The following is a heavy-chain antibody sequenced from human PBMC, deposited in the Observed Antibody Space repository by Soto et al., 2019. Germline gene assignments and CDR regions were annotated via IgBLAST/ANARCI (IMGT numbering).Heavy chain of an antibody. D-gene: IGHD3-10*01. J-gene: IGHJ5*02. CDR3: VGGDYAGAGTFYLTDL. V-gene: IGHV3-74*01. CDR1: GLTFNNYW. CDR2: INGDGRTT. Sequence: EVQLVESGGGLVQPGGSLRLSCTASGLTFNNYWMHWVRQAPGKGPVWVSRINGDGRTTTYADSVRGRFTISRDNAKNTVYLQMNSLRAEDTAVYYCVGGDYAGAGTFYLTDLWGQGSLVTVSS.